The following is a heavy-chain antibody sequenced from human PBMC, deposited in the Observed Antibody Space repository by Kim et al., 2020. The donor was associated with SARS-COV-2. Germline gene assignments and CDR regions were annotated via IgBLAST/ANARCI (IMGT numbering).Heavy chain of an antibody. CDR1: GYSFTSYW. Sequence: GESLKISCKGSGYSFTSYWIGWVRQMPGKGLEWMGIIYPGDSDTRYSPSFQGQVTISADKSISTAYLQWSSLKASDTAMYYCAINGVSSRQYCTNGVCHYYYYGMDVWGQGTTVTVSS. J-gene: IGHJ6*02. D-gene: IGHD2-8*01. CDR2: IYPGDSDT. V-gene: IGHV5-51*01. CDR3: AINGVSSRQYCTNGVCHYYYYGMDV.